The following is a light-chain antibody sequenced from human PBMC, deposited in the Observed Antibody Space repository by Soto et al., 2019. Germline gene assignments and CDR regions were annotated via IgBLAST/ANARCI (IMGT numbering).Light chain of an antibody. CDR1: QSISSY. CDR3: PQSYSTPLL. V-gene: IGKV1-39*01. J-gene: IGKJ4*01. Sequence: DIQMTQSPSSLSASVGDRVTITCRASQSISSYLNWYQQKPGKAPKLLIYAASSLQSGVPSRFSGSGSGTDFTLTISSLQPEDFATYYCPQSYSTPLLFGGGTKVEIK. CDR2: AAS.